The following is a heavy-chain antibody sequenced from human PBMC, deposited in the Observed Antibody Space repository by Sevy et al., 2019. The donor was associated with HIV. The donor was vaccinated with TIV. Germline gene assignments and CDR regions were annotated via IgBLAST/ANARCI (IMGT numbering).Heavy chain of an antibody. D-gene: IGHD5-12*01. Sequence: ASVKVSCKASGGTFSSYAISWVRQAPGQGLEWMGGIIPIFGTANYARKFQGRVTITADESRVTAYMEVSSLRSEDTAVYYCARVGFEMATIYFFDYWGQGTLVTVSS. V-gene: IGHV1-69*13. CDR1: GGTFSSYA. CDR3: ARVGFEMATIYFFDY. J-gene: IGHJ4*02. CDR2: IIPIFGTA.